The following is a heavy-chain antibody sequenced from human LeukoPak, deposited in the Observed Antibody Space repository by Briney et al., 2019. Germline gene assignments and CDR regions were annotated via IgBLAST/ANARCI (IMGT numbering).Heavy chain of an antibody. D-gene: IGHD3-3*01. CDR3: ARDQWYYDFWSGYYNWFDP. J-gene: IGHJ5*02. Sequence: ASVKVSCKASGYTFTSYGISWVRQAPGQGLEWMGWISAYNGNTNYAQKLQGRVTMTTDTSTSTAYMELRSLRSDDTAVYYCARDQWYYDFWSGYYNWFDPWGQGTLVTVSS. CDR2: ISAYNGNT. V-gene: IGHV1-18*01. CDR1: GYTFTSYG.